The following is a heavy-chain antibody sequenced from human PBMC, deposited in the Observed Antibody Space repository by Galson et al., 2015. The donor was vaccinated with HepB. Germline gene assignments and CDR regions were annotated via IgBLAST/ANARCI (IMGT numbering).Heavy chain of an antibody. D-gene: IGHD1-26*01. V-gene: IGHV3-30*04. CDR2: ISYDGSNK. Sequence: SLRLSCAASGFTFSSYAMHWVRQAPGRGLEWVAVISYDGSNKYYADSVKGRFTISRDNSKNTLYLQMNSLRAEDTAVYYCASTVGAKGWGGDYWGQGTLVTASS. CDR1: GFTFSSYA. J-gene: IGHJ4*02. CDR3: ASTVGAKGWGGDY.